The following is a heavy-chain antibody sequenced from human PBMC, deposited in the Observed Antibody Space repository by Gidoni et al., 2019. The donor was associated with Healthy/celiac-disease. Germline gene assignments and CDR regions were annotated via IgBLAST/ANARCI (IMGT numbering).Heavy chain of an antibody. CDR1: GFTFSSYA. J-gene: IGHJ6*02. CDR2: ISGSGGST. Sequence: EVQLLESGGGLVQPGGSLRLSCAASGFTFSSYAMSWVRQAPGKGLEWVSAISGSGGSTYDADSVKGRFTISRDNSKNTLYLQMNSLRAEDTAVYYCAKDGIAARFGMDVWGQGTTVTVSS. V-gene: IGHV3-23*01. D-gene: IGHD6-6*01. CDR3: AKDGIAARFGMDV.